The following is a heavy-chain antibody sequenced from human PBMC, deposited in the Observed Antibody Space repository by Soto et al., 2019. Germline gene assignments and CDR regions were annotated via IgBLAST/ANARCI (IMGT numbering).Heavy chain of an antibody. J-gene: IGHJ6*02. V-gene: IGHV3-15*07. CDR2: IKSKTDGGTT. CDR3: TTPWPRPWAYDSSGYYHGGYYYYGMDV. CDR1: GFTFSNAW. D-gene: IGHD3-22*01. Sequence: PGGSLRLSCAASGFTFSNAWMNWVRQAPGKGLEWVGRIKSKTDGGTTDYAAPVKGRFTISRDDSKNTLYLQMNSLKTEDTAVYYFTTPWPRPWAYDSSGYYHGGYYYYGMDVWGQGTTVTVSS.